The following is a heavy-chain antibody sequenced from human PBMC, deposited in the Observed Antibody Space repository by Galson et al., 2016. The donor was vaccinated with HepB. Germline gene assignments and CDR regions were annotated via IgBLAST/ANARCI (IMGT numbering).Heavy chain of an antibody. J-gene: IGHJ4*02. CDR1: GGSISSGGYY. CDR2: MYYSGST. D-gene: IGHD3-3*02. CDR3: AKAGSKVLVFGN. V-gene: IGHV4-31*03. Sequence: TLSLTCTVSGGSISSGGYYWNWIRQHPGKGLEWIGYMYYSGSTYYNPSLKSRVTISVDTSKNQFSLKLSSVTAADTAVYYCAKAGSKVLVFGNWGQGTLVTVSS.